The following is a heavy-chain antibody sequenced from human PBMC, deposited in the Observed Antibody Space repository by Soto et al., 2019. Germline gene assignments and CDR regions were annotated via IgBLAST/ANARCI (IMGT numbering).Heavy chain of an antibody. Sequence: SETLSLTCSVTGASIKSGGYYWNWIRQHPGKDLEWMGYIYYGGATNYNPSLKSRLIISIDTSKNQFSLRLSSVTAADTAVYFCARDSTIAARAFDIWGQGTMVTVSS. J-gene: IGHJ3*02. CDR1: GASIKSGGYY. V-gene: IGHV4-31*03. CDR3: ARDSTIAARAFDI. D-gene: IGHD6-13*01. CDR2: IYYGGAT.